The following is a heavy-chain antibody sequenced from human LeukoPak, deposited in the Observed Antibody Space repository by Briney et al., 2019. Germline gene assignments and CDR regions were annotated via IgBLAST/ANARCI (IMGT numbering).Heavy chain of an antibody. CDR2: ISTYNGNT. Sequence: ASVTVSCKASGYTFTSYGISWVRLAPGQGLEWMGWISTYNGNTNYAQKVQGRVTMTTDTSTSTAYMELRSLRSDDTAVYYCARDRPDIVATTYYFDYWGQGALGTVSS. CDR1: GYTFTSYG. CDR3: ARDRPDIVATTYYFDY. V-gene: IGHV1-18*01. D-gene: IGHD5-12*01. J-gene: IGHJ4*02.